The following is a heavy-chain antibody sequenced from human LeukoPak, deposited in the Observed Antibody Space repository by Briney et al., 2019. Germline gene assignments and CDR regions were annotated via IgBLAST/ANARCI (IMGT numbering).Heavy chain of an antibody. CDR1: GYTFTSYD. V-gene: IGHV1-8*01. CDR2: MNPKSGYS. Sequence: ASVRVSCKASGYTFTSYDINWVRQAPRQGLEWMGWMNPKSGYSGSAQKFQGRVTMTRTTSITTAYMELSSLRSEDTAIYYCARTDGDLDYWGQGTLVTVSS. D-gene: IGHD4-17*01. J-gene: IGHJ4*02. CDR3: ARTDGDLDY.